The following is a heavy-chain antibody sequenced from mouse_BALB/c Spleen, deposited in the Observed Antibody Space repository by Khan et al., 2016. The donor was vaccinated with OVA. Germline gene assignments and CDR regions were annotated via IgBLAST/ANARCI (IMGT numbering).Heavy chain of an antibody. V-gene: IGHV1S137*01. Sequence: QVQLQQSGAELVRPGVSVKLSCKGSGYTFTDFAMYWVKQSHAESLVWCGVISTYYGDATYNQKFKGKATMTVDKSYNTAYMELACLTSDDSAIYYSARGSGNSRFAYWGQGTLVTVSA. CDR3: ARGSGNSRFAY. CDR1: GYTFTDFA. D-gene: IGHD1-3*01. CDR2: ISTYYGDA. J-gene: IGHJ3*01.